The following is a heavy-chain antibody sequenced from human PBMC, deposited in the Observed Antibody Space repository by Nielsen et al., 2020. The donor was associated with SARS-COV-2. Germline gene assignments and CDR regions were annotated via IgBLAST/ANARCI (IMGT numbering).Heavy chain of an antibody. J-gene: IGHJ4*02. CDR1: GYTFSNYG. V-gene: IGHV3-23*03. Sequence: GESLKISCAASGYTFSNYGMSWVRQAPGKGLEWLSVIYGAGRSTNYADSVKGRFTISRDNSKNTLYLQMNSLRAEDTAVYYCAKNTGPSGYYGYWGQGTLVTVSS. CDR3: AKNTGPSGYYGY. CDR2: IYGAGRST. D-gene: IGHD3-22*01.